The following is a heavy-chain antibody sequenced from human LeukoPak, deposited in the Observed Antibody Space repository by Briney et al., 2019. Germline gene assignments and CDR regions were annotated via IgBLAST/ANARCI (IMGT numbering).Heavy chain of an antibody. J-gene: IGHJ4*02. CDR2: ISWNSGSI. V-gene: IGHV3-9*01. CDR1: GFTFDDYA. Sequence: PGGSLRLSCAASGFTFDDYAMHWVRQAPGKGLKWVSGISWNSGSIGYADSVKGRFTISRDNAKNSLYLQMNSLRAEDTAVYYCARDLVAVAGINYWGQGTLVTVSS. D-gene: IGHD6-19*01. CDR3: ARDLVAVAGINY.